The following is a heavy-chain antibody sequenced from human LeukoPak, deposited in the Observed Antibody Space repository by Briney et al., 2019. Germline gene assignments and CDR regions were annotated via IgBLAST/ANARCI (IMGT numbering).Heavy chain of an antibody. CDR3: ARGDTRRLRFLEWLGGAFDI. CDR2: IIPIFGTA. J-gene: IGHJ3*02. V-gene: IGHV1-69*13. CDR1: GYTFTNYA. D-gene: IGHD3-3*01. Sequence: GASVKVSCKASGYTFTNYAFSWVRQAPGQGLEWMGGIIPIFGTANYAQKFQGRVTITADESTSTAYMELSSLRSEDTAVYYCARGDTRRLRFLEWLGGAFDIWGQGTMVTVSS.